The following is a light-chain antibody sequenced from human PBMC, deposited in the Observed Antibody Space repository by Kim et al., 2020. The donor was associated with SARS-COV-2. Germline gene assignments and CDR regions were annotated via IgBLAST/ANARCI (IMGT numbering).Light chain of an antibody. CDR2: YDN. V-gene: IGLV3-21*04. J-gene: IGLJ3*02. CDR3: EVWDDSMNHAV. CDR1: NIGSKS. Sequence: TISCSCSRTNIGSKSVHWYQQLPGAAPVLVIYYDNQRPSGVPERFSGSSSGNSASLTISRLEAGDEADYYCEVWDDSMNHAVFGGGTQLTVL.